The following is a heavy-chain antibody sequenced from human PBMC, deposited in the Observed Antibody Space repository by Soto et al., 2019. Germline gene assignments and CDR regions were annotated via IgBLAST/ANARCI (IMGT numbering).Heavy chain of an antibody. CDR3: ARGRSPYYDFWSGYNWFDP. V-gene: IGHV4-34*01. CDR1: GGSFSGYY. CDR2: INHSGST. D-gene: IGHD3-3*01. Sequence: SETLSLTCAVYGGSFSGYYWSWIRQPPGKGLEWIGEINHSGSTNYNPSLKSRVTISVDTSKNQFSLKLSSVTAADTAVYYCARGRSPYYDFWSGYNWFDPWGQGTLVTVSS. J-gene: IGHJ5*02.